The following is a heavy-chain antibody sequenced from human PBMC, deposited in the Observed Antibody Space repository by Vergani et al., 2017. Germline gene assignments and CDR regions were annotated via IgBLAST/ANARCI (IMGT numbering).Heavy chain of an antibody. D-gene: IGHD6-6*01. J-gene: IGHJ6*03. Sequence: QLQLPESGPGLVKPSETLSLTCTVSGGSISSSSSYWGWIRQPPGKGLEWIGSIYYSGSTYYNPSLKSRVTISVDTSNNQFSLKLSSVTAADTAVYYCARHLGLAARPHYMDVWGKGTTVTVAS. V-gene: IGHV4-39*01. CDR3: ARHLGLAARPHYMDV. CDR1: GGSISSSSSY. CDR2: IYYSGST.